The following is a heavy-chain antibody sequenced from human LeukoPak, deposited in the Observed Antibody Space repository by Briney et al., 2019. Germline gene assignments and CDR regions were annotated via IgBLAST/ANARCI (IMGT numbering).Heavy chain of an antibody. D-gene: IGHD2-15*01. CDR1: GGSISSGGYY. CDR3: ARGIVVVVAATRTPSWFDP. V-gene: IGHV4-39*07. Sequence: SETLSLTCTVSGGSISSGGYYWSWVRQPPGKGLEWIGEIYHSGSTNYNPSLKSRVTISVDKSKNQFSLKLSSVTAADTAVYYCARGIVVVVAATRTPSWFDPWGQGTLVTVSS. J-gene: IGHJ5*02. CDR2: IYHSGST.